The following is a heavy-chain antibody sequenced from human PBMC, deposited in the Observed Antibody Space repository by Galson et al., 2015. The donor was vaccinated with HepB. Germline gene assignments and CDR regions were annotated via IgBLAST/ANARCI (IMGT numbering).Heavy chain of an antibody. CDR2: ISSLGDIE. V-gene: IGHV3-30-3*01. CDR1: GFTFNTYT. D-gene: IGHD1-26*01. Sequence: LRLSCATSGFTFNTYTMHWVRQAPGKGLEWLATISSLGDIEYCADSVKGRFTNSRDNAKNILYLQVNSLRTDDTALYYCARDAMGRGSGKFSAFDYWGQGTLITVSS. CDR3: ARDAMGRGSGKFSAFDY. J-gene: IGHJ4*02.